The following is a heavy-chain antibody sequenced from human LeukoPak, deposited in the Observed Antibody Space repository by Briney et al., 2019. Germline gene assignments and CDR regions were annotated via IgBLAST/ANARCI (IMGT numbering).Heavy chain of an antibody. J-gene: IGHJ4*02. Sequence: SETLSLTCTVSGGSMSSSRYYWGWIRQPPGKGLQWIGSTYGSGTIYYNPSLKSRVIISVDTSKNQLFLRLNSVTAADTAVYYCARRRYDRSVTSLDYWGQGTLVTVSS. CDR1: GGSMSSSRYY. CDR2: TYGSGTI. V-gene: IGHV4-39*01. D-gene: IGHD4-17*01. CDR3: ARRRYDRSVTSLDY.